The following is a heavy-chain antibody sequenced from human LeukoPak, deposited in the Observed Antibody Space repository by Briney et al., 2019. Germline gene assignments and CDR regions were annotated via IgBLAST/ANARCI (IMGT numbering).Heavy chain of an antibody. CDR3: ARDGWNSGSHPSAFDI. CDR1: GDSVSSNSAA. J-gene: IGHJ3*02. Sequence: SQTLSLTCAISGDSVSSNSAAWNWIRRSPSRGLEWLGRTYYRSKWYNDYAVSVKSRTTINPDTSKNQFSLQLNFVTPEDTAVYYCARDGWNSGSHPSAFDIWGQGTMVTVSS. D-gene: IGHD1-26*01. V-gene: IGHV6-1*01. CDR2: TYYRSKWYN.